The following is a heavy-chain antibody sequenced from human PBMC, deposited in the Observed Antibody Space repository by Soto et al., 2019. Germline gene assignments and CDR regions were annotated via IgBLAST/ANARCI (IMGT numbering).Heavy chain of an antibody. D-gene: IGHD3-10*01. Sequence: QVQLVESGGGVVQPGRSLRLSCAASGFTFSSYGMHWVRQAPGKGLEWVAVISYNGGNKYYGDSVKGRFTISRDNSKKTMYLQMNSLRAEDTAVYYCAKDHLGYYNGMDVWGQGTTVTVSS. CDR1: GFTFSSYG. CDR3: AKDHLGYYNGMDV. J-gene: IGHJ6*02. V-gene: IGHV3-30*18. CDR2: ISYNGGNK.